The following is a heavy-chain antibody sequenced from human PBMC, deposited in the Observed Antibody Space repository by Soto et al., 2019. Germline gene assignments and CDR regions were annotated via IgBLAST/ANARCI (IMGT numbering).Heavy chain of an antibody. CDR2: IYSDGTT. CDR3: SRVGCSNSKCYTRGMDV. J-gene: IGHJ6*02. Sequence: PPETLSLTCTVSGGSISSYYWSWIRQPPGKGLEWIGRIYSDGTTNYSPYLKSRVTMSLDTSKDQFSLHLSSVTAADTAVYYCSRVGCSNSKCYTRGMDVWGQGTTVTVSS. CDR1: GGSISSYY. V-gene: IGHV4-4*07. D-gene: IGHD2-2*01.